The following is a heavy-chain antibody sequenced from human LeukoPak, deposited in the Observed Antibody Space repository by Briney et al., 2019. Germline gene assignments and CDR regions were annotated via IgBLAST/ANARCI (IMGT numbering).Heavy chain of an antibody. CDR3: ARAWWLL. D-gene: IGHD5-12*01. J-gene: IGHJ4*02. CDR1: GFTFSSYT. CDR2: ISRSDSYI. V-gene: IGHV3-21*01. Sequence: GGSLRLSCAASGFTFSSYTMNWVRQAPGKGLEWVSSISRSDSYIYYADSVKGRFTISRDNAKNSLYLQMNSLRAADTAVYYCARAWWLLGGQGTLVTVSS.